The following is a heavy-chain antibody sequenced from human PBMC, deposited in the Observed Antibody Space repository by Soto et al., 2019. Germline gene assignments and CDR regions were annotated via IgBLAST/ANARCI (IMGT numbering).Heavy chain of an antibody. CDR1: GYTFTSYG. Sequence: ASVKVSCKASGYTFTSYGISWVRQAPGQGLEWMGWISAYNGNTNYAQKLQGRVTMTTDTSTSTAYMELRSLRSDDTAVYYYARDGCSSTSCYVWLVDYYYYGMDVWGQGTTVTVSS. V-gene: IGHV1-18*01. CDR3: ARDGCSSTSCYVWLVDYYYYGMDV. CDR2: ISAYNGNT. J-gene: IGHJ6*02. D-gene: IGHD2-2*01.